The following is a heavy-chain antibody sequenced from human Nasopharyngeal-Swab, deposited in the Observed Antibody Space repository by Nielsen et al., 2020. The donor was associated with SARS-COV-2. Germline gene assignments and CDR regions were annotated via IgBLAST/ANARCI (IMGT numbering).Heavy chain of an antibody. Sequence: ASVKVSCKASGYTFTSYDINWVRQATGQGLEWMGWMNPNSGNTKYSQKFQGRVTITRDTSASTAYMELSSLRSEDTAVYYCARDRIDSGFDYWGQGTLVTVSS. CDR1: GYTFTSYD. CDR3: ARDRIDSGFDY. J-gene: IGHJ4*02. V-gene: IGHV1-8*01. CDR2: MNPNSGNT. D-gene: IGHD3-10*01.